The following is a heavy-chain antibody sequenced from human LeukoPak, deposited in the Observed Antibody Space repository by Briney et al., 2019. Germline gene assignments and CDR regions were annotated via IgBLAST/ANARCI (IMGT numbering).Heavy chain of an antibody. CDR1: GYTFTDYY. CDR3: AGGITTRHFYYGMDV. Sequence: ASVKVSCKASGYTFTDYYIHWVRQAPGQGLEWMGWINPNSGGTNYAQKFQGRVTMTRDTSISTAYMELSRLRSDGAAVYSCAGGITTRHFYYGMDVWGQGTTVTVSS. V-gene: IGHV1-2*02. J-gene: IGHJ6*02. CDR2: INPNSGGT. D-gene: IGHD3-22*01.